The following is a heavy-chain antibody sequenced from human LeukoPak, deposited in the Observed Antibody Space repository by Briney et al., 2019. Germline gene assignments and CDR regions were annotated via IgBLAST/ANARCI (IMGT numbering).Heavy chain of an antibody. J-gene: IGHJ4*02. Sequence: SETLSLTCAVSGGSISSGGYSWSCIRQPPGKGLEWIGYIYHSGSTYYNPSLKSRVTISVDRSKNQFSLKLSSVTAADTAVYYCARGVYYYGSGSYYNSGYFDYWGQGTLVTVSS. CDR2: IYHSGST. CDR3: ARGVYYYGSGSYYNSGYFDY. V-gene: IGHV4-30-2*01. D-gene: IGHD3-10*01. CDR1: GGSISSGGYS.